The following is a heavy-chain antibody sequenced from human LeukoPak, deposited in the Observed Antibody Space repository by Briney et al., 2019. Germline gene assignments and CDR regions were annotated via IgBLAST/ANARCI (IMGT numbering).Heavy chain of an antibody. CDR3: ARRIQLWSEAWFDP. V-gene: IGHV4-30-2*01. CDR1: GGSFSGYY. CDR2: IYHSGST. D-gene: IGHD5-18*01. J-gene: IGHJ5*02. Sequence: SETLSLTCAVYGGSFSGYYWSWIRQPPGKGLEWIGYIYHSGSTYYNPSLKSRVTISVDRSKNQFSLKLSSVTAADTAVYHCARRIQLWSEAWFDPWGQGTLVTVSS.